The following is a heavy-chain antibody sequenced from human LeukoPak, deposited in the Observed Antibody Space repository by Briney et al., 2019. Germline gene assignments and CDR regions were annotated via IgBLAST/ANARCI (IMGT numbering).Heavy chain of an antibody. CDR1: GFTFSSYA. J-gene: IGHJ4*02. V-gene: IGHV3-30*04. Sequence: GRSLRLSCAASGFTFSSYAMHWVRQAPGKGLEWVAVISYDGSNKYYADSVKGRFTISRDNSKNTLYLQMNSLRAEDTAVYYCASSIPLWFGEPVVWGQGTLVTVSS. CDR3: ASSIPLWFGEPVV. CDR2: ISYDGSNK. D-gene: IGHD3-10*01.